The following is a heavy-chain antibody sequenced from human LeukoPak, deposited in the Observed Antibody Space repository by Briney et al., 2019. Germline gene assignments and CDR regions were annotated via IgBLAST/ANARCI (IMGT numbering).Heavy chain of an antibody. CDR2: IRSKAYGGTT. V-gene: IGHV3-49*04. D-gene: IGHD5-24*01. Sequence: GGSLRLSCTTSGFIFGDYSMSWVRQAPGKGLEWVGFIRSKAYGGTTEYAASVKGRFTISRDDSKSIAYLQMNSLKTEDTAVYYCAKPPYGRDVYNYFDYWGQGTPVTVSS. J-gene: IGHJ4*02. CDR1: GFIFGDYS. CDR3: AKPPYGRDVYNYFDY.